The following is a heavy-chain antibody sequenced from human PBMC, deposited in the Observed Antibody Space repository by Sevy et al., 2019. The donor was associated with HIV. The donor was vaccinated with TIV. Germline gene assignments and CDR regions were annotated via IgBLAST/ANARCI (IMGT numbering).Heavy chain of an antibody. V-gene: IGHV1-2*02. J-gene: IGHJ4*02. CDR3: ARVHPPRLSGHDSGWYPFDY. D-gene: IGHD6-19*01. CDR1: GYTFTDRY. Sequence: GPSVKVSCQTSGYTFTDRYIHWVRQAPGQGLEWMGYINPDTGNTRYAQKFQARVTMTGDTSVSTAYMELRRLTSDDTAVYFCARVHPPRLSGHDSGWYPFDYWGQGTLVTVSS. CDR2: INPDTGNT.